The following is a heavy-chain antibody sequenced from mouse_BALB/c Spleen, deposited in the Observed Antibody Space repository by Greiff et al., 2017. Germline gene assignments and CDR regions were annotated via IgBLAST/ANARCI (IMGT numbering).Heavy chain of an antibody. Sequence: EVHLVESGGGLVQPKGSLKLSCAASGFTFNTYAMNWVRQAPGKGLEWVARIRRKSNNYATYYADSVKDRFTISRDDSQSMLYLQMNNLKTEDTAMYYCVIQGYYGSSDAMDYWGQGTSVTVSS. D-gene: IGHD1-1*01. V-gene: IGHV10-1*02. J-gene: IGHJ4*01. CDR2: IRRKSNNYAT. CDR1: GFTFNTYA. CDR3: VIQGYYGSSDAMDY.